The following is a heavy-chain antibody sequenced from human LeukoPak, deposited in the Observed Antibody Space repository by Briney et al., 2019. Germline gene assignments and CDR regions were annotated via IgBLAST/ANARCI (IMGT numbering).Heavy chain of an antibody. CDR2: IYYSGST. D-gene: IGHD3-22*01. CDR1: GGSISSYY. CDR3: ARTYYYDSSGYWD. J-gene: IGHJ4*02. Sequence: SETLSLTCTVSGGSISSYYWSWIRQPPGKGLEWIGYIYYSGSTNYNPSLKSRVTISVDTSKNQFSLKLSSVTAADTAVYYCARTYYYDSSGYWDWGQGTLVTVSS. V-gene: IGHV4-59*01.